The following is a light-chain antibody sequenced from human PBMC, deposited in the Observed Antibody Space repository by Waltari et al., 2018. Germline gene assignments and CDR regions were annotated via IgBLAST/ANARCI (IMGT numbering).Light chain of an antibody. CDR1: SRDVGGGDS. CDR3: SSQSTNNGVI. Sequence: QSALTQPASVSGSPGQSITISCTGSSRDVGGGDSVSWYEDHPGQAPKVIIYDVNKRPSGVSDRFSGSKSGNTASLTISGLQAEDEATFYCSSQSTNNGVIFGGGTKVTVL. J-gene: IGLJ2*01. V-gene: IGLV2-14*03. CDR2: DVN.